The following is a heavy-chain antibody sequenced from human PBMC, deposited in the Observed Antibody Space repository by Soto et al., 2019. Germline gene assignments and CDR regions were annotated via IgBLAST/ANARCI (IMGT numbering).Heavy chain of an antibody. D-gene: IGHD3-10*01. CDR2: INPSGGST. V-gene: IGHV1-46*01. J-gene: IGHJ6*02. CDR3: AREFGSNSDYGFLPDYYYYGMDV. Sequence: GASVKVSCKASGYTFTSYYMHWVRQAPGQGLEWMGIINPSGGSTSYAQKFQGRVTMTRDTSTSTVYMELSSLRSEDTAVYYCAREFGSNSDYGFLPDYYYYGMDVWGQGTTVTVSS. CDR1: GYTFTSYY.